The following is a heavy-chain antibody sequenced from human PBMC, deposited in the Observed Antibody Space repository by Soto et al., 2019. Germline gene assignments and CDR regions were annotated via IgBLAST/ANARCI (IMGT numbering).Heavy chain of an antibody. J-gene: IGHJ5*02. V-gene: IGHV4-39*01. Sequence: PSETLSLNCTFSGCSISSSSYYWGWIRQPPGKGLEWIGSIYYSGSTYYNPSLKSRVTISVDTSKNQFSLKLSSVTAADTAVYYCARHPYSSSWYGWFDPWGQGTLVTVSS. CDR3: ARHPYSSSWYGWFDP. D-gene: IGHD6-13*01. CDR1: GCSISSSSYY. CDR2: IYYSGST.